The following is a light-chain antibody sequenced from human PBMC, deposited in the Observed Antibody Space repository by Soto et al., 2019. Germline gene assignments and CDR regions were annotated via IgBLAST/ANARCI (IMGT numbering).Light chain of an antibody. Sequence: IVLTQSPGTLSLSPGERATLSCRASQSVSSYLAWYQQKPGQAPRLLIYDASNRATGIPARFSGSGSGTDFTLTISSLEPEDFASYYCQQYYSWPLTFGGGTKVDI. J-gene: IGKJ4*01. CDR1: QSVSSY. V-gene: IGKV3-11*01. CDR2: DAS. CDR3: QQYYSWPLT.